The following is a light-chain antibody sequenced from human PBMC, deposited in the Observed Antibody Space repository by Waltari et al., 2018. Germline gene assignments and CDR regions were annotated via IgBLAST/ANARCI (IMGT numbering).Light chain of an antibody. CDR2: SAS. Sequence: VMTQSPDSLAVSLGERATLSCRASQSVRNSNLGWYQQNPGQAPRLLIYSASTRATGIPDRFSGSGSGMDFTLTISRLEPEDFAVYYCHHYGSSPPITFGGGTKVEIK. J-gene: IGKJ4*01. CDR3: HHYGSSPPIT. CDR1: QSVRNSN. V-gene: IGKV3-20*01.